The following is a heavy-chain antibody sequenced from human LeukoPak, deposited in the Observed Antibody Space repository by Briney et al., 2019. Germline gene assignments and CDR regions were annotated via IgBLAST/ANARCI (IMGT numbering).Heavy chain of an antibody. Sequence: GGSLRLSCVVSGFTFSNYPMSWVRQAPGKGLEWVSVISESGEVTHYADSMKGRFTISRDNTKNTLNLQMNSLRAEDTAIYYCARDSSRYVGSSDYWGQGTQVTVSS. CDR1: GFTFSNYP. D-gene: IGHD5-12*01. V-gene: IGHV3-23*01. CDR3: ARDSSRYVGSSDY. J-gene: IGHJ4*02. CDR2: ISESGEVT.